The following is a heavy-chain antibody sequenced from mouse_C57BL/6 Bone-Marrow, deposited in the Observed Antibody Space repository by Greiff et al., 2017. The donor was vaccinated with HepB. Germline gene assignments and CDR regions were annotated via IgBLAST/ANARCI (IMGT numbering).Heavy chain of an antibody. CDR2: IYPRSGNT. CDR1: GYTFTSYG. D-gene: IGHD2-1*01. V-gene: IGHV1-81*01. J-gene: IGHJ1*03. CDR3: ARYGNGRYFDV. Sequence: QVQLQQSGAELARPGASVKLSCKASGYTFTSYGISWVKQRTGQGLEWIGEIYPRSGNTYYNEKFKGKATLTADKSSSTAYMELRSLTSEDSAVYFCARYGNGRYFDVWGTGTTVTVSS.